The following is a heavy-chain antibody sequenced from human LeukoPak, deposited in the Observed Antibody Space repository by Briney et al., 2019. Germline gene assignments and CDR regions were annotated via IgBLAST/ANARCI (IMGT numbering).Heavy chain of an antibody. J-gene: IGHJ4*02. D-gene: IGHD3-22*01. V-gene: IGHV3-23*01. Sequence: GGSLRLSCAASGFTFSSYAMSWVRQAPGKGLEWVSAISGSGGSTYYADSVKGRFTISRDNAKNTLYLQMSSLRAEDTAVYFCARSERYYYDSSDYYAFDYWGQGTLVTVSS. CDR3: ARSERYYYDSSDYYAFDY. CDR1: GFTFSSYA. CDR2: ISGSGGST.